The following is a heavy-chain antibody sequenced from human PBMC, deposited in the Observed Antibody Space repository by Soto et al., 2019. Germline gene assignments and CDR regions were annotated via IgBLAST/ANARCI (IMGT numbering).Heavy chain of an antibody. D-gene: IGHD2-15*01. J-gene: IGHJ4*02. Sequence: QVQLVQSGAEVKKPGSSVNVSCKSSGGTFNTYTITWVRQAPGQGLEWMGRIIPLLDMTNSAQRFRGRVTITADNPTSTAYMELSSLNSEDTAVHYCVRHTSTFCSDACSSVWGQGTLVSVSS. CDR3: VRHTSTFCSDACSSV. V-gene: IGHV1-69*02. CDR1: GGTFNTYT. CDR2: IIPLLDMT.